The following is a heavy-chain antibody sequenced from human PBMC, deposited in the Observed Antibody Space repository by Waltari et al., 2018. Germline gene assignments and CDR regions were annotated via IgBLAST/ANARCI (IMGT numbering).Heavy chain of an antibody. Sequence: QVQLQESGPGLVKPSETLSLTCTVSGGSISSYYWSWIRQPAGKGLEWIGRIYTSGSTNYNPSLKSRVTMSVDTSKNQFSLKLSSVTAADTAVYYCAREGSIAAAGLNDAFDIWGQGTMVTVSS. CDR2: IYTSGST. V-gene: IGHV4-4*07. CDR3: AREGSIAAAGLNDAFDI. D-gene: IGHD6-13*01. J-gene: IGHJ3*02. CDR1: GGSISSYY.